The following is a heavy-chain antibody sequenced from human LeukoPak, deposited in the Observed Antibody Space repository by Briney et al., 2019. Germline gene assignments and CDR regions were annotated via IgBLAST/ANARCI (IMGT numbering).Heavy chain of an antibody. CDR2: INPSGGST. CDR1: GSYFTSYY. CDR3: ARGTTDDY. J-gene: IGHJ4*02. V-gene: IGHV1-46*01. D-gene: IGHD1-1*01. Sequence: ASVKVSCKASGSYFTSYYFNWGRQDPGQGLEWMGVINPSGGSTRYAQKFQGRVTMTGDPSTRTVYMELSSLTSDDTAVYYCARGTTDDYWGQGTPVTVSS.